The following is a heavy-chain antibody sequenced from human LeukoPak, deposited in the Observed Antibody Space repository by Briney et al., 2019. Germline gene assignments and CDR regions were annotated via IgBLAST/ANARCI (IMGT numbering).Heavy chain of an antibody. CDR2: ISAGGGVT. CDR3: AKAARTTVTYSFDS. CDR1: GFTFSNYA. D-gene: IGHD4-17*01. J-gene: IGHJ4*02. V-gene: IGHV3-23*01. Sequence: GGSLRLSCAVSGFTFSNYAMVWVRQAPGKGLDWVSSISAGGGVTSNADSVKGRLTISRDNSKNTLYLQMNSLRAEDTAMYYCAKAARTTVTYSFDSWGQGTLVTVSS.